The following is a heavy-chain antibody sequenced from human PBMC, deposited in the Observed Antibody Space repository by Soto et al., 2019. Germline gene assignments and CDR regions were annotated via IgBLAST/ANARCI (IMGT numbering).Heavy chain of an antibody. CDR1: GFTFSSYS. D-gene: IGHD3-22*01. J-gene: IGHJ4*02. V-gene: IGHV3-21*01. CDR3: ARGGIYYDSTGYRGDY. Sequence: EVQLVESGGGLVKPGGSLRLSCAASGFTFSSYSMNWVRQAPGKGLEWVSSISSSSSYIYYADSVKGRFTISRDNAKNSLYQQMNSLRAEDTAVYYCARGGIYYDSTGYRGDYWGQGTLVTVSS. CDR2: ISSSSSYI.